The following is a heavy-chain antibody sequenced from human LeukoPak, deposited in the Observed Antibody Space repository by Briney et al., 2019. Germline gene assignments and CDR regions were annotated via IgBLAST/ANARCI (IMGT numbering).Heavy chain of an antibody. CDR1: GGSISIYY. Sequence: AETLSLTCTVSGGSISIYYWSWIRQPPGKGREGSGYIYYSGSTNYNPSLKSRVTISVDASKNQFSLELSSVTAADTAVYYCASDYYDFWSGYYGYGMDVWGQGTTVTVSS. CDR3: ASDYYDFWSGYYGYGMDV. D-gene: IGHD3-3*01. V-gene: IGHV4-59*08. J-gene: IGHJ6*02. CDR2: IYYSGST.